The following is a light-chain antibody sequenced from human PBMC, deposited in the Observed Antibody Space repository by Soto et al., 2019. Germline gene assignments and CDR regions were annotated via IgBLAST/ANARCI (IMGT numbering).Light chain of an antibody. J-gene: IGKJ5*01. CDR2: GAS. CDR3: QQYNKWPPIT. CDR1: QSVSSN. Sequence: EIVLTQSPDTLSLSPGERATLSCRASQSVSSNLAWYQQKPGQAPRLLIYGASTRATGIPARFSGSGSGTEFTLTISSLQSEDFAVYYCQQYNKWPPITFGQGARLEI. V-gene: IGKV3-15*01.